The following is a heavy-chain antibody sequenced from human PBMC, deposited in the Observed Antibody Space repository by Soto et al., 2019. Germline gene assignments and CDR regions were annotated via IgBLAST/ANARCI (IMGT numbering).Heavy chain of an antibody. CDR2: IYHSGSP. CDR3: ARARSDFWRVTALAV. V-gene: IGHV4-59*01. Sequence: PPGKGREWIGYIYHSGSPNYRPSLKSRVTISVDTSKNQFSLKLSSVTAADTAVYYCARARSDFWRVTALAVWGPVT. J-gene: IGHJ6*02. D-gene: IGHD3-3*01.